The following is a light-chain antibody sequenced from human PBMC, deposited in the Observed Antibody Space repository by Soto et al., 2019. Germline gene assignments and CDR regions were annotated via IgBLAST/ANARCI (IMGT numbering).Light chain of an antibody. CDR2: TAS. CDR3: QQTHRTPWT. Sequence: DIQMTQSPSSLAASLGDRGTITCLASQSINNYLNWYQQRPGEAPNLLIHTASTLQSGDPSRFSGGGSGTDFTLTISSLQPEDFATYYCQQTHRTPWTFGQGTKVDI. J-gene: IGKJ1*01. V-gene: IGKV1-39*01. CDR1: QSINNY.